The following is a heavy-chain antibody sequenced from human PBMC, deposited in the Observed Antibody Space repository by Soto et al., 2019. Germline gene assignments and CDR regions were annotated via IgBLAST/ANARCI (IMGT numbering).Heavy chain of an antibody. CDR1: GCTVSSSHL. Sequence: EILSLTFGVSGCTVSSSHLWSWFLQSPGRGLEWIGNVYHTGDTNFNPSLQSRVTFSVDKSNNQFSLRLTSVTAADTAVYFCAREIVTAGGNNYFDPWGPGTLVTVSS. CDR3: AREIVTAGGNNYFDP. CDR2: VYHTGDT. J-gene: IGHJ5*02. D-gene: IGHD2-21*02. V-gene: IGHV4-4*01.